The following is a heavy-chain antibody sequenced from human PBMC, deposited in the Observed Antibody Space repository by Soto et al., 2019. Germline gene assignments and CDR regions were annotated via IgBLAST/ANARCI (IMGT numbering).Heavy chain of an antibody. D-gene: IGHD1-20*01. Sequence: SVKVSCKASGGTFSSYAISWVRQAPGQGLEWMGGIIPIFGTANYAQKFQGRVTITADKSTSTAYMELSSLRSEDTAVYYCARAQYNWNARDYYYGMDVWGQGTTVTVSS. CDR2: IIPIFGTA. J-gene: IGHJ6*02. CDR3: ARAQYNWNARDYYYGMDV. V-gene: IGHV1-69*06. CDR1: GGTFSSYA.